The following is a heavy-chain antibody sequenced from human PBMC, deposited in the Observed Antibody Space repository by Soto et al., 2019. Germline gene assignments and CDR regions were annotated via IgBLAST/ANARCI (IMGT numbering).Heavy chain of an antibody. CDR1: GGSISSYY. CDR3: ARARDGYNYDRAFDI. D-gene: IGHD1-1*01. J-gene: IGHJ3*02. CDR2: ISYSGST. V-gene: IGHV4-59*01. Sequence: SETLSLTCTVFGGSISSYYWNWIRQPPGKGLEWIGYISYSGSTNYNPSLKSRVTISVDTSKNQFSLKQSSVTAADTAVYYCARARDGYNYDRAFDIWGQGTMVTVSS.